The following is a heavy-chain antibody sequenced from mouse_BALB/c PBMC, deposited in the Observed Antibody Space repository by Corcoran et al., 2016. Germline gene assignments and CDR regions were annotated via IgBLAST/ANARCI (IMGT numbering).Heavy chain of an antibody. CDR2: INSYTGEP. CDR3: ARATAHYYAMDY. V-gene: IGHV9-3-1*01. Sequence: QIQLVQSGPELKKPGETVKISCKASGYTFTNYGMNWVKQGPGKGLKGMGWINSYTGEPTYADDFKGRFAFSLETSASTAYLQINNLKNEDTATYFCARATAHYYAMDYWGQGTSVTVSS. D-gene: IGHD1-2*01. CDR1: GYTFTNYG. J-gene: IGHJ4*01.